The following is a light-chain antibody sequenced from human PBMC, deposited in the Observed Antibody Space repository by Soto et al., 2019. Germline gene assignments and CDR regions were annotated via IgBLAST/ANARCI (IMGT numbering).Light chain of an antibody. CDR2: DVS. J-gene: IGLJ1*01. CDR1: SSDVGGSNY. CDR3: RSYTSTSISV. V-gene: IGLV2-14*01. Sequence: QSVLTQPASVSGSPGQSITISCTGTSSDVGGSNYVSWYQQLPGKAPKLMIYDVSDRPSGVSNRFSGSKSGNTASLTISGLQAEDEADYYCRSYTSTSISVLATGTKDT.